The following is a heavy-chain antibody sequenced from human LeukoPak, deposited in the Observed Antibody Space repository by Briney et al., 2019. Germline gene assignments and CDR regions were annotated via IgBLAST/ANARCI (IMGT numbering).Heavy chain of an antibody. CDR3: AGARNGDYRWDY. CDR2: IHAADSHT. J-gene: IGHJ4*02. V-gene: IGHV5-51*01. CDR1: GYSFTNYW. Sequence: GESLQISCRDSGYSFTNYWIGWVRRMPGKGLEWMGIIHAADSHTKYSPSFQGQVTISVDKSISTAYLQWSGLKASDTAIYYCAGARNGDYRWDYWGQGTLVTVSS. D-gene: IGHD4-17*01.